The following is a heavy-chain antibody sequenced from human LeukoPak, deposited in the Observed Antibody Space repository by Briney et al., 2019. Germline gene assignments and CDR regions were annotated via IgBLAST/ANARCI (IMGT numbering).Heavy chain of an antibody. V-gene: IGHV5-51*01. J-gene: IGHJ4*02. D-gene: IGHD3-22*01. Sequence: GESLQISCKCSGYDFSSYWIGWVRQLPGKGLEWMGIIDPSDSDARYSPSFRGQVTISADKSINTAYLQWGRLKASDTAIYYCARHGDYDSTGFSDYYFKSWGQGTLVTVSS. CDR2: IDPSDSDA. CDR1: GYDFSSYW. CDR3: ARHGDYDSTGFSDYYFKS.